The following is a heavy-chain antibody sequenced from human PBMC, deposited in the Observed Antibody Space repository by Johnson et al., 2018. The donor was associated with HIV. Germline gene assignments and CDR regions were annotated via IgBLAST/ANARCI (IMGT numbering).Heavy chain of an antibody. D-gene: IGHD3-22*01. CDR2: IGTAGDT. V-gene: IGHV3-13*01. Sequence: VQLVESGGGLVQPGGPLRLSCAASGFTFSSYDMHWVRQATGKGLEWVSAIGTAGDTYYPGSVKGRFTISRENAKNTLYLQMNSLRTEDTAVYYCAKGSGYYAAFDMWGQGTMVTVSS. CDR3: AKGSGYYAAFDM. CDR1: GFTFSSYD. J-gene: IGHJ3*02.